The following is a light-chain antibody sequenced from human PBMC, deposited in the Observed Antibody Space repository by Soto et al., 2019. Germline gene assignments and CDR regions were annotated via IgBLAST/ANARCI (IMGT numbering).Light chain of an antibody. J-gene: IGKJ3*01. V-gene: IGKV1-9*01. CDR3: QQLNSYPLT. CDR1: QDISNY. Sequence: DIQLTQSPSFLSASVGDRVTITCRASQDISNYLVWYQQKPGKAPKPLIYAASTLQSGVPSRFSGSGSATEFTLTISSLQPEDFATYYCQQLNSYPLTLGPGTKVDIK. CDR2: AAS.